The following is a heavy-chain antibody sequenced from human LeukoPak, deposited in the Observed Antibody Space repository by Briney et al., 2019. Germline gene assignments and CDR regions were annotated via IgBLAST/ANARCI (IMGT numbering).Heavy chain of an antibody. CDR3: ARDEYYYDSSLYFQH. Sequence: GGSLRLSCAASGFTFSSYSMNWVRQASGKGLEWVSSISSSSSYIYYADSVKGRFTISRDNAKNSLYLQMNSLRAEDTSVYYCARDEYYYDSSLYFQHWGQGTLVTVSS. CDR1: GFTFSSYS. J-gene: IGHJ1*01. V-gene: IGHV3-21*01. CDR2: ISSSSSYI. D-gene: IGHD3-22*01.